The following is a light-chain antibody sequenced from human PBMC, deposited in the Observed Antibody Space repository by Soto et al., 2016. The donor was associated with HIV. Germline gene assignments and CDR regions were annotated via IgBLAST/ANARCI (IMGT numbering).Light chain of an antibody. J-gene: IGKJ1*01. CDR3: MQGTHWPPWT. Sequence: DIVMTQSPLSLPVTPGEPASISCRSSQSLLHSNGYNYLDWYLQKPGQSPQLLIYLGSNRASGVPDRFSGSGSGTDFTLKISRVEAEDVGVYYCMQGTHWPPWTFGQGT. CDR2: LGS. V-gene: IGKV2-28*01. CDR1: QSLLHSNGYNY.